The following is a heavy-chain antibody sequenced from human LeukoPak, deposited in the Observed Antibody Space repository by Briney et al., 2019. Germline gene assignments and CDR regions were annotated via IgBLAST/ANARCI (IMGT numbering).Heavy chain of an antibody. Sequence: GGSLSLSGPASGFGFGANSMPWARQFPGKGLEWVSLINGDGNTYYAASVNGRFTVSRDNSKNSLYLQMSSLRPEDTALYYCAKDIGGGLLEYWGQGTLVTVSS. J-gene: IGHJ4*02. CDR3: AKDIGGGLLEY. CDR2: INGDGNT. CDR1: GFGFGANS. D-gene: IGHD2-15*01. V-gene: IGHV3-43*02.